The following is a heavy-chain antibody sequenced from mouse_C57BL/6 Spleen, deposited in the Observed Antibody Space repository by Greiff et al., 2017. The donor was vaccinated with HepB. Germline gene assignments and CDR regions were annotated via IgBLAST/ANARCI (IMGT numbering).Heavy chain of an antibody. J-gene: IGHJ4*01. CDR1: GYAFSSYW. CDR2: IYPGDGDT. V-gene: IGHV1-80*01. D-gene: IGHD2-3*01. CDR3: ARGGWLRGRGYYAMDY. Sequence: QVQLQQSGAELVKPGASVKISCKASGYAFSSYWMNWVKQRPGKGLEWIGQIYPGDGDTNYNGKFKGKATLTADKSSSTAYMQLSSLTSEDSAVYFCARGGWLRGRGYYAMDYWGQGTSVTVSS.